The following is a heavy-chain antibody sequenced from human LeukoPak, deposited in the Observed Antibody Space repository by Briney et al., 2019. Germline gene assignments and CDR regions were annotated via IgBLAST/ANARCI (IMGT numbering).Heavy chain of an antibody. D-gene: IGHD6-19*01. CDR2: IYSGGST. Sequence: GGSLRLSCAASGFTVSSNYMSWVRQAPGKGLEWVSVIYSGGSTYYADSVKGRFTISRDNSKNTLYLQMNSLRAEDTAVYCCARDREGSGWYYFDYWGQGTLVTVSS. CDR1: GFTVSSNY. J-gene: IGHJ4*02. V-gene: IGHV3-53*01. CDR3: ARDREGSGWYYFDY.